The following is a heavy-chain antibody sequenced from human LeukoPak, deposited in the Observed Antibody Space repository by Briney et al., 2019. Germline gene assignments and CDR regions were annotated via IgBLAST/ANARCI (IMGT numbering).Heavy chain of an antibody. D-gene: IGHD3-22*01. CDR1: GGSISSYY. Sequence: PSETLSLTCTVSGGSISSYYWSWIRQPPGKGLEWIGYIYDSGSTNYNPSLKSRVTISVDTPKNQFSLKVSSVTAADTAVYYCASLTTADAFDIWGQGTMVTVSS. J-gene: IGHJ3*02. CDR2: IYDSGST. CDR3: ASLTTADAFDI. V-gene: IGHV4-59*01.